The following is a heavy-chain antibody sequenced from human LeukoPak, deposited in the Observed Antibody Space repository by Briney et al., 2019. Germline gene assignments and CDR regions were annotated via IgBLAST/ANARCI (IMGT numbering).Heavy chain of an antibody. Sequence: GASVKVSCKASGYTFTSYDINWVRQAPGQGLEWMGWINPNSGGTNYAQKFQGRVTMTRDTSISTAYMELSRLRSDDTAVYYCARALSGSPHYFDYWGQGTLVTVSS. CDR1: GYTFTSYD. CDR3: ARALSGSPHYFDY. CDR2: INPNSGGT. J-gene: IGHJ4*02. V-gene: IGHV1-2*02. D-gene: IGHD1-26*01.